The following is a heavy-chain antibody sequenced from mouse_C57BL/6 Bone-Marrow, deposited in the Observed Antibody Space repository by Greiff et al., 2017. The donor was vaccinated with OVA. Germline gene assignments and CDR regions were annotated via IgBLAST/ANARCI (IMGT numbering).Heavy chain of an antibody. CDR2: IDPENGDT. Sequence: EVQLQQSGAELVRPGASVKLSCTASGFNIKDDYMHWVKQRPEKGLEWIGWIDPENGDTEYASKFQGKATITADTSSNTAYLQLSSLTSEDTAVYYCTTEVVITTWYFDVWGTGTTVTVSS. CDR1: GFNIKDDY. J-gene: IGHJ1*03. D-gene: IGHD1-1*01. CDR3: TTEVVITTWYFDV. V-gene: IGHV14-4*01.